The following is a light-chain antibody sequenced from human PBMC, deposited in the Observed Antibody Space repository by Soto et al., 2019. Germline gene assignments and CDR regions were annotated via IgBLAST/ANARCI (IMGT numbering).Light chain of an antibody. CDR1: QSISSY. V-gene: IGKV1-39*01. CDR2: AAS. CDR3: QQYNSYWT. J-gene: IGKJ1*01. Sequence: DIQMTQSPSSLSASVGDRVTITCRASQSISSYLNWYQQKPGKAPKLLIYAASSLQSGVPSRFSGSGSGTDFTLTISSLQPEDFATYYCQQYNSYWTFGHGTKVDIK.